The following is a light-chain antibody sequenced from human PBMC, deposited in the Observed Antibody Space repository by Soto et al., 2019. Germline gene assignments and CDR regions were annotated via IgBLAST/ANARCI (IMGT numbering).Light chain of an antibody. CDR2: DNN. Sequence: QDVVTQPPSVSATPGQTVTISCSGSNSNIGNNYVSWYKQLPGTAPKLLIYDNNKRPSEIPDRFSGSKSGPSATLGITGLQTGDEDDYYCGPWDSSLSAGVFGTGTKLTVL. CDR3: GPWDSSLSAGV. V-gene: IGLV1-51*01. CDR1: NSNIGNNY. J-gene: IGLJ1*01.